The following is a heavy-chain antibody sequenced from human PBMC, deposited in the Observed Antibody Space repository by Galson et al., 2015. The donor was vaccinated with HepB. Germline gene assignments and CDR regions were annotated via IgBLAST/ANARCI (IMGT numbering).Heavy chain of an antibody. D-gene: IGHD3-9*01. CDR2: ISWNSGSI. CDR3: AKDELYDILTGYIDY. Sequence: SLRLSCAASGFTFDDYAMHWVRQAPGKGLEWVSGISWNSGSIGYADSVKGRFTISRDNAKNSLYLQMNSLRAEDTALYYCAKDELYDILTGYIDYWGQGTLVTVSS. CDR1: GFTFDDYA. V-gene: IGHV3-9*01. J-gene: IGHJ4*02.